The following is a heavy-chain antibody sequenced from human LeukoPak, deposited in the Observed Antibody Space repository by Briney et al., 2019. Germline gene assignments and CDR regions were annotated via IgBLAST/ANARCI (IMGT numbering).Heavy chain of an antibody. Sequence: GAFLKISSKGSGYSFTSYWIGWVSQLPGKGLEWMGIIYPGDSDTRYSPSFQGQVTISADKSISTAYLQWSSLKASDTAMYYCARNVVPAARVFYYFDYWGQGALVTVSS. CDR3: ARNVVPAARVFYYFDY. D-gene: IGHD2-2*01. CDR1: GYSFTSYW. J-gene: IGHJ4*02. CDR2: IYPGDSDT. V-gene: IGHV5-51*01.